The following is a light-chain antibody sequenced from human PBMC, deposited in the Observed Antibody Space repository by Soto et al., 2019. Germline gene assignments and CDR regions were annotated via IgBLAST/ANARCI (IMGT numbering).Light chain of an antibody. Sequence: DIVMTKSPYSMAVALGERAAYICKSSESFLYSSNNKNYLAWYQQKPGQPPKLLIYWASTRESGVPDRFSGSGSGGDFPPTISSLQAEDVAAYYCQQYYSTPLTFGGGSKVDIK. CDR2: WAS. CDR3: QQYYSTPLT. J-gene: IGKJ4*01. CDR1: ESFLYSSNNKNY. V-gene: IGKV4-1*01.